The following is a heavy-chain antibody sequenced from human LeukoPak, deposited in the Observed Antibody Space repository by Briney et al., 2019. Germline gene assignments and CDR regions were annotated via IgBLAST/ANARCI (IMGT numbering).Heavy chain of an antibody. J-gene: IGHJ4*02. CDR1: GGSISRGTYY. CDR2: IYYSGST. CDR3: ARPSTAMVTDFDY. V-gene: IGHV4-39*01. Sequence: SETLSLTCTVSGGSISRGTYYWGWIRQPPGKGLEWLGSIYYSGSTHHNPSLKSRGTISVDTSKNEFSLKLTSVTAADTAVYYCARPSTAMVTDFDYWGQGTLVTVSS. D-gene: IGHD5-18*01.